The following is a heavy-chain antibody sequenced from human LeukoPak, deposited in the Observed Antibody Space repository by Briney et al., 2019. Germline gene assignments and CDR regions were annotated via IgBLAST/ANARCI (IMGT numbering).Heavy chain of an antibody. CDR3: ARGQGWRYGMDV. Sequence: SETLSLTCAVYGGSFSGFYWSWIRQPPGKGLEWIGEINHSGSTNYNPSLKSRVTKSVDTSKNQFSLKLSSVTAADTAVYYCARGQGWRYGMDVWGQGTAVTVSS. D-gene: IGHD6-19*01. V-gene: IGHV4-34*01. CDR2: INHSGST. CDR1: GGSFSGFY. J-gene: IGHJ6*02.